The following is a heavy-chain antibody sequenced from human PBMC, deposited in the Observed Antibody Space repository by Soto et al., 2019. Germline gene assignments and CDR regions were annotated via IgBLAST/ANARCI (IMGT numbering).Heavy chain of an antibody. Sequence: QVQLQESGPGLVKPSETLSLTCTVSGGSVSSGSYYWSWIRQPPGKGLEWIGYIYYSGSTNYNPSLKRRVTTSVDTSKNPFSLMLSSVPAADTAVYYCASNWNDSGAYWGQGTLVTVSS. V-gene: IGHV4-61*01. J-gene: IGHJ4*02. CDR1: GGSVSSGSYY. CDR2: IYYSGST. D-gene: IGHD1-20*01. CDR3: ASNWNDSGAY.